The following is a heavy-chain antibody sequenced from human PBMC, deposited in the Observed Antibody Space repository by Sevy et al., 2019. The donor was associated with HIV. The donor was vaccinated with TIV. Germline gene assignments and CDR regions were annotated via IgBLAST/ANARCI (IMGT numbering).Heavy chain of an antibody. D-gene: IGHD3-10*01. V-gene: IGHV3-21*05. Sequence: GGSLRLSCTASGYTFPAFSFNWVRQAPGKGLEWLSYISTGTDHIYYADSAKGRFTISRDDAKNSVYLEMKSLRDQDTALYHCVRRGVDAYNVYFDLWGQGTLVTVSS. CDR3: VRRGVDAYNVYFDL. CDR1: GYTFPAFS. J-gene: IGHJ4*02. CDR2: ISTGTDHI.